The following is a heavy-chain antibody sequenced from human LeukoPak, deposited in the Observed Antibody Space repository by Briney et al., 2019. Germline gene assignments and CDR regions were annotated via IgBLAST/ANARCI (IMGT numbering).Heavy chain of an antibody. D-gene: IGHD2-8*01. CDR1: GASINDYY. CDR2: VYHTGTS. CDR3: TRVVNGGHFDY. J-gene: IGHJ4*02. V-gene: IGHV4-59*01. Sequence: SEALSLTCSVSGASINDYYWTWIRQPPGKGLEWIGYVYHTGTSGYHPSLKSRVAMSLDTSKNQVSLKLSSVTAADTAAYFCTRVVNGGHFDYWGQGTLVTVSS.